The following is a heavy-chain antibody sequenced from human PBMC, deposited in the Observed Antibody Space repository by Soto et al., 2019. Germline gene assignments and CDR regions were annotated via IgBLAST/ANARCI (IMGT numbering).Heavy chain of an antibody. D-gene: IGHD3-9*01. V-gene: IGHV5-51*01. J-gene: IGHJ6*03. CDR2: IYPGDSDT. CDR1: GYSFTSYW. Sequence: GESLKISCKGSGYSFTSYWIGWVRQMPGKGLEWMGIIYPGDSDTRYSPSSQGQVTISADKSISTAYLQWSSLKASDTAMYYCARPTTGWGAGGDYYYYMDVWGKGTTVTVSS. CDR3: ARPTTGWGAGGDYYYYMDV.